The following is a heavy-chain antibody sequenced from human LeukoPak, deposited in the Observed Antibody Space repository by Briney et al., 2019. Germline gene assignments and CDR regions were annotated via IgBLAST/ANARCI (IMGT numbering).Heavy chain of an antibody. V-gene: IGHV1-8*01. CDR1: GYTFISYD. J-gene: IGHJ4*02. CDR3: ARGYKPGYSSGWSIFDS. D-gene: IGHD6-19*01. Sequence: ASVKVSCKASGYTFISYDINWVRQAAGQGLEWMGWMNPNSGNTGYAQKFQGRVTMTRNTSISTAYMELSSLRSEDTAVYYCARGYKPGYSSGWSIFDSWGQGTLVTVSS. CDR2: MNPNSGNT.